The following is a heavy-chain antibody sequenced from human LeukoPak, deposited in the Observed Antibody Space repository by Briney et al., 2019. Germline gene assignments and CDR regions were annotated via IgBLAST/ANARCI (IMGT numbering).Heavy chain of an antibody. D-gene: IGHD1-7*01. CDR1: GFTFSAYS. V-gene: IGHV3-7*01. Sequence: GGSLRLSCATSGFTFSAYSMTWVRQAPGKGLEWVANIKKDGSEEHYVDSVKGRFTISRDNAKKSLYLQMNSLRAEDTAVYYCARGGNWNYASVWGQGTLVTVSS. J-gene: IGHJ4*02. CDR2: IKKDGSEE. CDR3: ARGGNWNYASV.